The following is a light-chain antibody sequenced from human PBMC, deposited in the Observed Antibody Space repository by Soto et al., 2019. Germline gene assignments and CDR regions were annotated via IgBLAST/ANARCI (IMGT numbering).Light chain of an antibody. J-gene: IGKJ1*01. CDR2: DAS. Sequence: EIVMTQSPVTLSVSPGERATLSCRASQSVSGKLAWYQQKPGQAPRLLIYDASTRATGVPARFSGSGSGTEFTLTISRPAAEDFAVYFWPQYRKLRTFGQGTNVEIK. V-gene: IGKV3-15*01. CDR1: QSVSGK. CDR3: PQYRKLRT.